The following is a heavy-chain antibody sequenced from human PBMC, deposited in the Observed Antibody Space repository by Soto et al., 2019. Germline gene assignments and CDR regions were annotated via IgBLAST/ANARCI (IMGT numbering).Heavy chain of an antibody. D-gene: IGHD5-12*01. CDR1: GYTFTSYG. Sequence: QVQLVQYGGEVKKPGASVKLSCTASGYTFTSYGISWLRQAPGQGLEWMGWISAYNGKTNYAQNVQGRVTMTTDTSTRTAYMDLRSLRSDDKAVYYCARGGDVNYYHGMDVWGQGTTVTVSS. CDR2: ISAYNGKT. V-gene: IGHV1-18*01. CDR3: ARGGDVNYYHGMDV. J-gene: IGHJ6*02.